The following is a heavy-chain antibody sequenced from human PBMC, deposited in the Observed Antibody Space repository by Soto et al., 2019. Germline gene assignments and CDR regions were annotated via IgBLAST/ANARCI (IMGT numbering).Heavy chain of an antibody. J-gene: IGHJ4*02. CDR1: GYTFTVYY. V-gene: IGHV1-2*02. D-gene: IGHD1-26*01. Sequence: ASVKVSCKASGYTFTVYYMHWVRQAPGQGLEWMGWINPKSGGTMYPQKFQGRVTMTWDTSISTAYMALTRLRSDDTAVYYCARDLPKRGGSARFDYWGQGTLVTVSS. CDR2: INPKSGGT. CDR3: ARDLPKRGGSARFDY.